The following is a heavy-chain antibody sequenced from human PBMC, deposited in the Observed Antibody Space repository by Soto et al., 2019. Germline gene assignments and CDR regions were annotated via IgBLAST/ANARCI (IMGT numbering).Heavy chain of an antibody. V-gene: IGHV3-23*01. CDR2: ISGSGGST. Sequence: EVPLLESGGGLVQPGGSLRLSCAASGFTFSSYAMSWVRQAPGKGLEWVSAISGSGGSTYYADSVKGRFTISRDNSKNTLYLQMNSLRAEATAVYSCAKSYYYDSSGLDYWGQGTLVTVSS. D-gene: IGHD3-22*01. CDR1: GFTFSSYA. J-gene: IGHJ4*02. CDR3: AKSYYYDSSGLDY.